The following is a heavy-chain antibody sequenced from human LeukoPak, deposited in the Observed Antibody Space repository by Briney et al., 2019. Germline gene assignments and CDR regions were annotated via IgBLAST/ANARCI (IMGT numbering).Heavy chain of an antibody. Sequence: SETLSLTCAVYGGSFSGYYWSWIRQPPGKGLEWIGEINHSGSTDYNPSLKSRVTISADTSKNQFSLKLSSVTAADTAVYYCARGMYSSFDYWGQGTLVTVSS. V-gene: IGHV4-34*01. CDR1: GGSFSGYY. D-gene: IGHD3-22*01. CDR2: INHSGST. CDR3: ARGMYSSFDY. J-gene: IGHJ4*02.